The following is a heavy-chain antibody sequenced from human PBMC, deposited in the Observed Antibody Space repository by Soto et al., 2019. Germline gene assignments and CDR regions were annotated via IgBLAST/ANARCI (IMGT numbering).Heavy chain of an antibody. CDR3: AREQYSSSSGHDAFDI. CDR2: IIPILGIA. V-gene: IGHV1-69*04. J-gene: IGHJ3*02. Sequence: GASVKVSCKASGGTFSSYTISWVRQAPGQGLEWMGRIIPILGIANYAQKFQGRVTITADKSTSTAYMELSSLRSEDTAVYYCAREQYSSSSGHDAFDIWGQGTMVTVS. CDR1: GGTFSSYT. D-gene: IGHD6-6*01.